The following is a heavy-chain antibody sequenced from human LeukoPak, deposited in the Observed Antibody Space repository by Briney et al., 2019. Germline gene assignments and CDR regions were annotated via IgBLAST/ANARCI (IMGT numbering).Heavy chain of an antibody. CDR3: ARLGGYSYGYFDY. D-gene: IGHD5-18*01. CDR2: IYYSGST. V-gene: IGHV4-59*08. CDR1: GGSISSYY. Sequence: RASETLSLTCTVSGGSISSYYWSWIRQPPGKGLEWIGYIYYSGSTNYNPFLKSRVTISVDTSKNQFSLKLSSVTAADTAVYYCARLGGYSYGYFDYWGQGTLATVSS. J-gene: IGHJ4*02.